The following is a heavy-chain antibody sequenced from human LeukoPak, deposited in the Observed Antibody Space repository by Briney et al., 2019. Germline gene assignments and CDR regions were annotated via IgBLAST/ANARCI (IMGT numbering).Heavy chain of an antibody. CDR2: IFYSGST. V-gene: IGHV4-39*07. D-gene: IGHD3-10*01. Sequence: PSETLSLTCTVSGGSISTSNYYWGWIRQPPGKGLEWIGNIFYSGSTYYSPSLKSRVTISLDTSRNQFSLKLNSVTAADTAVYYCAMSTMGNWFDPWGQGTLVTVSS. CDR1: GGSISTSNYY. J-gene: IGHJ5*02. CDR3: AMSTMGNWFDP.